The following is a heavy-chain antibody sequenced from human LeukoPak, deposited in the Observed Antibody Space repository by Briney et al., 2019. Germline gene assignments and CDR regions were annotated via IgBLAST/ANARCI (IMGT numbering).Heavy chain of an antibody. D-gene: IGHD3-10*01. J-gene: IGHJ3*02. CDR3: ARQDYYGSGSYYTDAFDI. V-gene: IGHV4-59*08. CDR2: IYYSGGT. CDR1: GGSISSYY. Sequence: PSETLSLTCTVSGGSISSYYWSWIRQPPGKGLEWIGYIYYSGGTNYNPSLKSRVTISVDTSKNQFSLKLSSVTAADTAVYYCARQDYYGSGSYYTDAFDIWGQGTMVTVSS.